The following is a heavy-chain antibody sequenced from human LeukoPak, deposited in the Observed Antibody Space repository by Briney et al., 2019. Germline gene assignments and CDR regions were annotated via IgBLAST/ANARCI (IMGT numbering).Heavy chain of an antibody. J-gene: IGHJ3*01. Sequence: GGSLRLSCAASGFTFSSHGMGWVRQAPGKGLEWVSALGGSGVDTYYAHSVKGRFTISRDNSKNTLYLQMNSLRAEDSAIYYCAKSPRSWAFDFWGQGTMVTVSA. CDR1: GFTFSSHG. CDR2: LGGSGVDT. CDR3: AKSPRSWAFDF. V-gene: IGHV3-23*01.